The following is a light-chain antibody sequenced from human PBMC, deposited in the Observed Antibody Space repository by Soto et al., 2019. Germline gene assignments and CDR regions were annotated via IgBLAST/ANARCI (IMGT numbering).Light chain of an antibody. Sequence: EVVMTQSPATLSVSPGERATLSCRASQSVSSNFLAWYQQKPGQAPRLLIYGVSIRATGIPARFSGSGSGTEFTLTISSLQSEDCAVYYCQQYSAWPLTFGGGTKVEI. CDR1: QSVSSN. CDR2: GVS. CDR3: QQYSAWPLT. V-gene: IGKV3-15*01. J-gene: IGKJ4*01.